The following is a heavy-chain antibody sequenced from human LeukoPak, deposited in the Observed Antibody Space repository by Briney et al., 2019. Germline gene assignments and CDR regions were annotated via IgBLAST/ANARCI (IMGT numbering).Heavy chain of an antibody. Sequence: SVKVSCKASGGTSSSYAISWVRQAPGQGLEWMGGIIPIFGTANYAQKFQGRVTITADKSTSTAYMELSSLRSEDTAVYYCARSGVLRYFDWLSSPDAFDIWGQGTMVTVSS. CDR3: ARSGVLRYFDWLSSPDAFDI. D-gene: IGHD3-9*01. CDR1: GGTSSSYA. V-gene: IGHV1-69*06. CDR2: IIPIFGTA. J-gene: IGHJ3*02.